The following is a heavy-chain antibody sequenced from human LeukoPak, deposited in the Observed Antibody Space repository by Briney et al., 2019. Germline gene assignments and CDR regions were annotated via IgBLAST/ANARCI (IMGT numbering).Heavy chain of an antibody. CDR3: ARVREYYDSSGYYY. CDR1: GGSFSGYY. J-gene: IGHJ4*02. CDR2: INHSGST. V-gene: IGHV4-34*01. D-gene: IGHD3-22*01. Sequence: PSETLSLTCTVYGGSFSGYYWSWIRQPPGKGLEWIGEINHSGSTNYNPSLKSRVTISVDTSKNQFSLKLSSVTAADTAVYYCARVREYYDSSGYYYWGQGTLVTVSP.